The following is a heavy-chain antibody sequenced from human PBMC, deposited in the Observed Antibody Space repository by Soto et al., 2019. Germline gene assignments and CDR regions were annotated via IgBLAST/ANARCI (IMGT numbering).Heavy chain of an antibody. V-gene: IGHV1-46*03. J-gene: IGHJ4*02. CDR1: GYTFTSYY. D-gene: IGHD2-15*01. CDR3: ARERHCSGGSCYYFDY. CDR2: INPSGGST. Sequence: ASVKVSCKASGYTFTSYYMHWLRQAPGQGLEWMGIINPSGGSTSYAQKFQGRVTMTRDTSTSTVYMELSSLRSEDTAVYYCARERHCSGGSCYYFDYWGQGTLITAPQ.